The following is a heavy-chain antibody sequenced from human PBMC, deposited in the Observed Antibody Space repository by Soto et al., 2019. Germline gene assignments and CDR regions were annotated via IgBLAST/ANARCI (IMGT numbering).Heavy chain of an antibody. CDR2: ITGAGRTT. J-gene: IGHJ4*02. Sequence: AQLLESGGGLVPPGGSLRLSCAPAGFTFSSFAMGWVRQAPGQGLEWISHITGAGRTTYADSVKGRFTSSRDNFKNTLYLQMDSLRAEDTAIYYCVNDFIAVAGKGFFDSWGQGALVTVSS. CDR3: VNDFIAVAGKGFFDS. D-gene: IGHD6-19*01. CDR1: GFTFSSFA. V-gene: IGHV3-23*01.